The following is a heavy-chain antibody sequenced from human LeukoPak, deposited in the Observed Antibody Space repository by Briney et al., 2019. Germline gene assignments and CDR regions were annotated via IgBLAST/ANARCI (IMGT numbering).Heavy chain of an antibody. CDR1: GGSISSYY. CDR2: IYTSGST. D-gene: IGHD5-18*01. J-gene: IGHJ4*02. CDR3: ARGGYSYGYSGFGY. Sequence: SETLSLTCTVSGGSISSYYWSWIRQPAGKGLEWIGRIYTSGSTTYNPSLKSRVTMSVDTSKNQFSLKLSSVTAADTAVYYCARGGYSYGYSGFGYWGQGTLVTVSS. V-gene: IGHV4-4*07.